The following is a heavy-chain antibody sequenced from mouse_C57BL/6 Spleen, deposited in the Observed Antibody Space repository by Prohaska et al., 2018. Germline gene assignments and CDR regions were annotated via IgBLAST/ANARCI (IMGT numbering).Heavy chain of an antibody. Sequence: SYKASVYTFPSSWMHWVKQLPGQGLESIGNINPSNGGPKYNEKFKSKARMTVDKSGSTAYRRLSSRTSEDSAVYYCARGGYSNSAMDYWGQGTSVTVSS. CDR2: INPSNGGP. CDR1: VYTFPSSW. CDR3: ARGGYSNSAMDY. J-gene: IGHJ4*01. V-gene: IGHV1-53*01. D-gene: IGHD2-5*01.